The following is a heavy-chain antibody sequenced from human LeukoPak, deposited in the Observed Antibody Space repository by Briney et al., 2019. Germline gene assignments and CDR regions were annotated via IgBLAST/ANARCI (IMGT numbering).Heavy chain of an antibody. CDR1: GFTFSSYW. CDR2: INSDGSST. Sequence: PGGSRRLSCAASGFTFSSYWMHWVRQAPGKGLVWVSRINSDGSSTSYADSVKGRFTISRDNAKNTLYLQMNSLRAEDTAVYYCARDRAGYCSGGSCYNWFDPWGQGTLVTVSS. CDR3: ARDRAGYCSGGSCYNWFDP. D-gene: IGHD2-15*01. V-gene: IGHV3-74*01. J-gene: IGHJ5*02.